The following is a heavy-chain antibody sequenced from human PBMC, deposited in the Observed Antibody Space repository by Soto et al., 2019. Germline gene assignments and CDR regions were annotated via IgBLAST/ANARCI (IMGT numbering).Heavy chain of an antibody. CDR1: VYRCTSNW. CDR3: VRHITMIARGYYGMAV. Sequence: ESLKVSCKGSVYRCTSNWIGCVREMPGKGLEWMGIIYPGDSDTRYSPSFQGQATISADTSISTAYRQWSSLKASDTAMYYCVRHITMIARGYYGMAVWGQGTSVTVSS. D-gene: IGHD3-22*01. CDR2: IYPGDSDT. V-gene: IGHV5-51*01. J-gene: IGHJ6*02.